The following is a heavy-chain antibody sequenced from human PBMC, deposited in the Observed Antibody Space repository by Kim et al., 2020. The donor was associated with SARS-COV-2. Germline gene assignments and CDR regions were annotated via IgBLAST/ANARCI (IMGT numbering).Heavy chain of an antibody. CDR2: INTNTGNP. D-gene: IGHD6-6*01. CDR3: ARFLAVYSSSSGYYYYYMDV. Sequence: ASVKVSCKASGYTFTSYAMNWVRQAPGQGLEWMGWINTNTGNPTYAQGFTGRFVFSLDTSVSTAYLQISSLKAEDTAVYYCARFLAVYSSSSGYYYYYMDVWGKGTTVTVSS. CDR1: GYTFTSYA. J-gene: IGHJ6*03. V-gene: IGHV7-4-1*02.